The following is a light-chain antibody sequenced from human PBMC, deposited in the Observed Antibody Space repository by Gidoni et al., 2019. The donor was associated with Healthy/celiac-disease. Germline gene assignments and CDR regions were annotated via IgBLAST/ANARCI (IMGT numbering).Light chain of an antibody. Sequence: QSALTQPPSASGSLGQSVTISFTGTSSDVGGYNYFPWYQQHPGKAPKLMIYEVTKRPSGVPDRFSGSKSGNTASLIVSGLQGEDEADYYCSSYAGSNNWVFGGGTKLTVL. J-gene: IGLJ3*02. CDR1: SSDVGGYNY. CDR2: EVT. V-gene: IGLV2-8*01. CDR3: SSYAGSNNWV.